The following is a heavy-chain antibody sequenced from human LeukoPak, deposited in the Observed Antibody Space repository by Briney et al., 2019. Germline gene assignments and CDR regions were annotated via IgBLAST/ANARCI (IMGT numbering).Heavy chain of an antibody. CDR3: ARDDYYDSSGYEV. J-gene: IGHJ4*02. CDR2: IDYSGSA. D-gene: IGHD3-22*01. CDR1: GGSISSYY. Sequence: PSETLSLTCTVSGGSISSYYWSWIRQPPGKGLEWIAEIDYSGSANYNPSLKSRVTISVDTSKNQFSLKLSSVTTADTAVYYCARDDYYDSSGYEVWGQGTLVTVSS. V-gene: IGHV4-59*12.